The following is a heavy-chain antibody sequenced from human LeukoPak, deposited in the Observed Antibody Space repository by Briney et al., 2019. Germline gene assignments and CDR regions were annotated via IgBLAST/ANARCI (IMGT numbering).Heavy chain of an antibody. CDR3: ARSNNGGWGYCDY. CDR2: IWYDGSNK. CDR1: GFSCSNYG. D-gene: IGHD3-16*01. Sequence: PGGSLRLSCAASGFSCSNYGMHWVRQAPGKGLEWVAVIWYDGSNKYYADSVKGRFTISRDNSKNTLYVQMSSLRAEDTAVYYCARSNNGGWGYCDYWGQGSLVTVSS. J-gene: IGHJ4*02. V-gene: IGHV3-33*01.